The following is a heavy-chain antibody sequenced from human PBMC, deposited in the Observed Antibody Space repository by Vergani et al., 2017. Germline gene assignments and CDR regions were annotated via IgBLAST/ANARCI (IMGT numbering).Heavy chain of an antibody. CDR2: ISGSGSST. D-gene: IGHD2-21*01. J-gene: IGHJ3*02. V-gene: IGHV3-23*01. Sequence: EVQLLESGGGFVQPGGSLRLSCTASGFTFNIYAMTWVRQVPGKGLAWVSSISGSGSSTSCADSVKGRFTVSRDNSKRTLYLLMNSVRAGDSALYYCAKAPLWYCSNPHVGALDMWGEGTMVTVSS. CDR1: GFTFNIYA. CDR3: AKAPLWYCSNPHVGALDM.